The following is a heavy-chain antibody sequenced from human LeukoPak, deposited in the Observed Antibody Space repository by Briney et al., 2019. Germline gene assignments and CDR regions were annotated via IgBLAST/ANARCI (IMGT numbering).Heavy chain of an antibody. CDR1: GGSISSGGYS. J-gene: IGHJ6*02. CDR3: ARRGYGSGSYFTVGDGMDV. CDR2: IYHSGST. D-gene: IGHD3-10*01. V-gene: IGHV4-30-2*01. Sequence: SQTLSLTCAVSGGSISSGGYSWSWIRQPPGKGLEWIGYIYHSGSTNYNPSLKSRVTISVDTSKNQFSLKLSSVTAADTAVYYCARRGYGSGSYFTVGDGMDVWAKGPRSPSP.